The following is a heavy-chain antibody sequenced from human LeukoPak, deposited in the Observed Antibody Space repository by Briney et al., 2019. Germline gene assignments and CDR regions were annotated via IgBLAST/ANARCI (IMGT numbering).Heavy chain of an antibody. D-gene: IGHD3-22*01. J-gene: IGHJ1*01. Sequence: SETLSLTWSVYGVSFSGYYWSWVRQPPGKGLEWVGEINQSGSTNYNPSLRRGVSISADTPKKEFPLNLSDVTAADTAVYYCAIYDSSGYYYEEYFQHWGQGTLVTVSS. CDR3: AIYDSSGYYYEEYFQH. CDR1: GVSFSGYY. V-gene: IGHV4-34*01. CDR2: INQSGST.